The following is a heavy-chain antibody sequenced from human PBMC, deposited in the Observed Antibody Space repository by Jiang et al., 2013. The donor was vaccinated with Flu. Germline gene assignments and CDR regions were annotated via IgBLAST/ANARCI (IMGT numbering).Heavy chain of an antibody. J-gene: IGHJ3*02. V-gene: IGHV6-1*01. CDR1: GDSVSSNSAA. CDR3: ARDRNYYDSSGYPTDDAFDI. Sequence: GLVKPSQTLSLTCAISGDSVSSNSAAWNWIRQSPSRGLEWLGRTYYRSKWYNDYAVSVKSRITINPDTSKNQFSLQLNSVTPEDTAVYYCARDRNYYDSSGYPTDDAFDIWGQGTMVTVSS. CDR2: TYYRSKWYN. D-gene: IGHD3-22*01.